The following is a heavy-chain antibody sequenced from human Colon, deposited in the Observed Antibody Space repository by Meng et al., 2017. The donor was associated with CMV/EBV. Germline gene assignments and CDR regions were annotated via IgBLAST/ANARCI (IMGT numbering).Heavy chain of an antibody. J-gene: IGHJ4*02. D-gene: IGHD6-13*01. CDR3: ATTRVATAGTG. V-gene: IGHV3-7*01. CDR2: IKPDGSEK. Sequence: GESLKISCAASGFTFSDCWMTWVRQAPGKGLEWVANIKPDGSEKYYVDSLRGRFTISRDNAKNSVYLQMNNLRAKDTAVYYCATTRVATAGTGWGQGTLVTVSS. CDR1: GFTFSDCW.